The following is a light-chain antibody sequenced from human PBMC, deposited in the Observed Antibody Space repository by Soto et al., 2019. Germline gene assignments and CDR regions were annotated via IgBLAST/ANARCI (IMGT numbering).Light chain of an antibody. Sequence: EIVMTQSPATLSVSPGERATLSCRASHIVGGNLAWYQQKPGQAPRLLIYATSIRATGVPVRFSGSGSGTEFTLTISSLQSEDFAVYYCQQYNNWPPITFGQGTRLEIK. CDR2: ATS. J-gene: IGKJ5*01. CDR3: QQYNNWPPIT. V-gene: IGKV3-15*01. CDR1: HIVGGN.